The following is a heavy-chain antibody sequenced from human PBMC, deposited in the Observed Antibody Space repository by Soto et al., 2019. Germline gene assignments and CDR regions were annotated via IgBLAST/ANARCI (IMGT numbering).Heavy chain of an antibody. V-gene: IGHV3-23*01. CDR3: AKVHGSGNYHNFPDY. Sequence: HPVGSLRLSCAASQFTFSTYAITWVRQAPGKGLEWVSLISGSGGSTYYADSVKGRFTISRDNSKDTLYLQMDSLRADDTAVYYCAKVHGSGNYHNFPDYWGQGTLVTVSS. CDR1: QFTFSTYA. CDR2: ISGSGGST. D-gene: IGHD3-10*01. J-gene: IGHJ4*02.